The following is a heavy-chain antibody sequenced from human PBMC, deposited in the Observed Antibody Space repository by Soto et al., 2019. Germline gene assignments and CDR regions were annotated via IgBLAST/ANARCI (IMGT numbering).Heavy chain of an antibody. CDR2: ISSSSHII. CDR3: ASGFLDGGGYYGSYLNF. D-gene: IGHD3-3*01. J-gene: IGHJ4*02. Sequence: EVQLVESGGGLLQPGGSLRLSCTASGFTFSTYSMNWVRQAPGKGLQWVSYISSSSHIIYYADSVKGRFTISRDNAKKSLYPQMNSLRDEDTAVYYCASGFLDGGGYYGSYLNFWGQGTLVTVSS. CDR1: GFTFSTYS. V-gene: IGHV3-48*02.